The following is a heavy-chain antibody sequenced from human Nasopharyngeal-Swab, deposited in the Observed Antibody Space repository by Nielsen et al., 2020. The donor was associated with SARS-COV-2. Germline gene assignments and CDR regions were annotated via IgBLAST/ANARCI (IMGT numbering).Heavy chain of an antibody. J-gene: IGHJ4*02. CDR1: GFTLSSYA. D-gene: IGHD3-3*01. CDR2: ISGSGGST. V-gene: IGHV3-23*01. CDR3: AKDTYYDFWSGYAPSYYFDY. Sequence: GESLKISCAASGFTLSSYAMSWVRQAPGKGLEWVSAISGSGGSTYYADSVKGRFTISRDNSKNTLYLQMNSLRAEDTAVYYCAKDTYYDFWSGYAPSYYFDYWGQGTLVTVSS.